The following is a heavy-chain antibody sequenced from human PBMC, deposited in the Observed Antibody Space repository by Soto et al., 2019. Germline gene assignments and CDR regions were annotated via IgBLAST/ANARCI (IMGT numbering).Heavy chain of an antibody. CDR3: ARDDTALITRSSGMDV. CDR2: INYSGRT. CDR1: GGSISSDHHY. Sequence: PSETLSLTCTVSGGSISSDHHYWSWIRQSPGKGLEWIGYINYSGRTYYNTSLKSRVIISLDKLKNQFSLRLSSVTAADTAVYYCARDDTALITRSSGMDVSGQGTPVTVSS. J-gene: IGHJ6*02. D-gene: IGHD5-18*01. V-gene: IGHV4-30-4*01.